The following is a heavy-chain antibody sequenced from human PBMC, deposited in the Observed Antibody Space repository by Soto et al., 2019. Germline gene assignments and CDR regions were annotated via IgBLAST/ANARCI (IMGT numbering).Heavy chain of an antibody. D-gene: IGHD3-22*01. Sequence: GGSLRLSYAASGFTFSNAWMNWVLQAQGKGLEWVGRIKSKTDGGTADYAAPVKGRFTISRDDSKNTLYLQMNSLKTEDTAVYYCTTKPSSGYYPHDAFDIWGQGTMVTVSS. CDR2: IKSKTDGGTA. CDR3: TTKPSSGYYPHDAFDI. CDR1: GFTFSNAW. V-gene: IGHV3-15*07. J-gene: IGHJ3*02.